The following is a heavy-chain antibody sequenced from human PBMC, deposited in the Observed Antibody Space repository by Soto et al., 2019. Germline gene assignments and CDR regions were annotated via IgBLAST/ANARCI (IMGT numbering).Heavy chain of an antibody. D-gene: IGHD5-18*01. V-gene: IGHV4-61*01. CDR3: AREGFSYAYFDY. CDR1: GGSVTSISHY. J-gene: IGHJ4*02. Sequence: PSETLSLTCTVSGGSVTSISHYWSWIRQPPGKGLEWIGYVYFSGSTNYNPSLKSRVTISVDTSKNQFSLKLSSVTAADTAVYYCAREGFSYAYFDYWGQGALVTVSS. CDR2: VYFSGST.